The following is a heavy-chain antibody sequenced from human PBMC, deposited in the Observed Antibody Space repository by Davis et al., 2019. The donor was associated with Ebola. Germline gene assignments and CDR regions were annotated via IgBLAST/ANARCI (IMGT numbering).Heavy chain of an antibody. J-gene: IGHJ4*02. D-gene: IGHD7-27*01. CDR3: ARDDLTGLIDS. CDR1: GGSFSGYY. V-gene: IGHV4-34*01. Sequence: SQTLSLTCAVYGGSFSGYYWSWIRQPPGKGLEWIGEINHSGSTNYNPSLKSRVTISVDTSKNQFSLKLSSVTAADTAVYYCARDDLTGLIDSWGQGARVIVSS. CDR2: INHSGST.